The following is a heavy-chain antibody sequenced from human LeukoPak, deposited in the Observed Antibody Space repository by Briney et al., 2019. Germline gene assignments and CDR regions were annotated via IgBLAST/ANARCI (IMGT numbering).Heavy chain of an antibody. CDR1: GGTFSSYA. Sequence: SVKVSCKASGGTFSSYAISWVRQAPGQGLEWMGGIIPIFGTANYAQKFQGRVTITADESTSTAYMELSSLRSEDTAVYYCASRQQSYGYFPADYWGQGTLVTVSS. CDR3: ASRQQSYGYFPADY. D-gene: IGHD5-18*01. J-gene: IGHJ4*02. CDR2: IIPIFGTA. V-gene: IGHV1-69*13.